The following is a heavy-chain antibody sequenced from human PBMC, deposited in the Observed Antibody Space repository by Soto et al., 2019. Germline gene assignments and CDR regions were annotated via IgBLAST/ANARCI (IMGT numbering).Heavy chain of an antibody. CDR3: ARIRTRSVVVVAATGYFDY. V-gene: IGHV4-34*01. Sequence: SETLSLSCAVYGGSFCGYYWGWIRQPPGKGLEWIGEINHSGSTNYNPSLKSRVTISVDTSKNQFSLKLSSVTAADTAVYYCARIRTRSVVVVAATGYFDYWGHGTLVTVSS. D-gene: IGHD2-15*01. CDR2: INHSGST. J-gene: IGHJ4*01. CDR1: GGSFCGYY.